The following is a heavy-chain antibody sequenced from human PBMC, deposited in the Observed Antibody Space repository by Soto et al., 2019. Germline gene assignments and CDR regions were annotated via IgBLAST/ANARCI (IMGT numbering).Heavy chain of an antibody. V-gene: IGHV3-23*01. D-gene: IGHD3-3*01. CDR2: ISGSGDST. CDR3: ARTRLRFLEWSKGIGWFDP. CDR1: GFTFSSYA. J-gene: IGHJ5*02. Sequence: EVQLLESGGGLVQPGGSLRLSCAASGFTFSSYAMSWVRQAPGKGLEWVSAISGSGDSTYYADSVKGRFAISRDNSKNTLYLQMNSLRAEDTAVYYCARTRLRFLEWSKGIGWFDPWGQGTLVTVSS.